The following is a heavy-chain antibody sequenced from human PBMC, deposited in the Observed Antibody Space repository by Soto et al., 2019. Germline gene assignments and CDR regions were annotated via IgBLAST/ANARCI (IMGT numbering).Heavy chain of an antibody. CDR2: IVPIFGTR. V-gene: IGHV1-69*01. Sequence: QVQLVKSGAEVKKPGSSVKVSCKISGGTFSRYSISWVRQAPGQGLEWVGGIVPIFGTRNYAQKFQDRVTITTDESATTAHMELSNLRSEDTAVYYCARPYEGGYSSNHHYYYALDVWGQGTAVTVSS. J-gene: IGHJ6*02. D-gene: IGHD3-22*01. CDR1: GGTFSRYS. CDR3: ARPYEGGYSSNHHYYYALDV.